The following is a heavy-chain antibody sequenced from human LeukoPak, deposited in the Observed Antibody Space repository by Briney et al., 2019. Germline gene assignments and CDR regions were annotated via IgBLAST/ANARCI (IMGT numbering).Heavy chain of an antibody. CDR2: IYPGDSDT. J-gene: IGHJ4*02. CDR1: GYSFTSYW. CDR3: ARRGYIYGSFSWYDFDY. D-gene: IGHD5-18*01. V-gene: IGHV5-51*01. Sequence: GESLKISCKGSGYSFTSYWIGWVRQMPGKGLEWMGIIYPGDSDTRYSPSFQGQVTISADKSISTAYLQWSSLTASDTAMYYCARRGYIYGSFSWYDFDYWGQGTLVTVCS.